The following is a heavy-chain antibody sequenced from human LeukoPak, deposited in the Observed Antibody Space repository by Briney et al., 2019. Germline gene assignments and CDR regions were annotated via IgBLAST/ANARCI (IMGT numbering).Heavy chain of an antibody. D-gene: IGHD5-18*01. J-gene: IGHJ5*02. Sequence: GGSLRLSCAASGFTFSSYWMSWVRQAPGKGLEWVANIKQDGSEKYYVDSVKGRFTISRDNAKNSLYLQMNSLRAEDTAVYYCAGARSTAMPGNWFDPWGQGTLVTVSS. CDR2: IKQDGSEK. CDR1: GFTFSSYW. CDR3: AGARSTAMPGNWFDP. V-gene: IGHV3-7*01.